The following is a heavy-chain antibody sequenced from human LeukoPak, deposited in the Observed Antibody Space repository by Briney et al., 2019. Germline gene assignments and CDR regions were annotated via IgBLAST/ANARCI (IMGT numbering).Heavy chain of an antibody. CDR1: GYTFTSYD. V-gene: IGHV1-18*01. Sequence: ASVKVSCKASGYTFTSYDISWVRQAPGQGLEWMGWISAYNGNTNYAQKLQGRVTMTTDTSTSTAYMELRSLRSDDTAVYYCARDSFPYYDSSGYYWYFDLWGRGTLVTVSS. CDR2: ISAYNGNT. CDR3: ARDSFPYYDSSGYYWYFDL. J-gene: IGHJ2*01. D-gene: IGHD3-22*01.